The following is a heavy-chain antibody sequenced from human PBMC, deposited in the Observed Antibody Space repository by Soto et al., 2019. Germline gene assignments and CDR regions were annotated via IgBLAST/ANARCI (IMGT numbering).Heavy chain of an antibody. Sequence: GGSLRLSCRTSGFTFSSYDMHWVRQAPGKGLEWVAVIWYDGSNKYYADSVKGRFTISRDNSKNTLYLQMNSLRAEDTAVYYCASDGSGWYGDYWGQGPLVTVSS. CDR1: GFTFSSYD. J-gene: IGHJ4*02. CDR2: IWYDGSNK. CDR3: ASDGSGWYGDY. V-gene: IGHV3-33*01. D-gene: IGHD6-19*01.